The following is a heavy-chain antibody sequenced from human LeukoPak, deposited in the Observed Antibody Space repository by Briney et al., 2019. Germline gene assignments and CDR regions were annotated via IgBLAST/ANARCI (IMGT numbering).Heavy chain of an antibody. CDR2: MYYSGNS. J-gene: IGHJ4*02. CDR1: GVSVGSAGYY. CDR3: ARSQSKGGSPRYSFTY. D-gene: IGHD3-16*01. Sequence: SETLSLTCSVSGVSVGSAGYYWTWIRQPPGKGLEWIGYMYYSGNSNYNPFLKSRVTMSLDPSKNRFSLKLSSVTAADTAVYYWARSQSKGGSPRYSFTYGGQGPRVT. V-gene: IGHV4-61*08.